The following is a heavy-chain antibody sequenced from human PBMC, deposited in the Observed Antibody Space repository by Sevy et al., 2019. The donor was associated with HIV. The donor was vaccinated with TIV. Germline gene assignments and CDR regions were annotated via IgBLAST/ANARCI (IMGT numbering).Heavy chain of an antibody. CDR1: GFTFSSYA. V-gene: IGHV3-23*01. J-gene: IGHJ6*02. Sequence: GGSLRLSCAASGFTFSSYAMSWVRQAPGKGLEWVSAISGSGGSTYYGGSVKGGFTISRDNSKNTLYLQMNSLRAEDTAVYYCAKAVAVAGPKSRYYYGMDVWGQGTTVTVSS. D-gene: IGHD6-19*01. CDR2: ISGSGGST. CDR3: AKAVAVAGPKSRYYYGMDV.